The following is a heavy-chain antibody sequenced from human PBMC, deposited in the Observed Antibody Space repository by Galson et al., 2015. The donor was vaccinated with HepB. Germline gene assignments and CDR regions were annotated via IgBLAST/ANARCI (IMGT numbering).Heavy chain of an antibody. V-gene: IGHV3-53*01. CDR2: IYSGGST. D-gene: IGHD4-17*01. CDR1: GFTVSSNY. Sequence: SLRLSCAASGFTVSSNYMSWVRQAPGKGLEWVSVIYSGGSTYYADSVKGRFTISRDNSKNTLYLQMNSLRAEDTAVYYCARTPPSYGDYLIAFDIWGQGTMVTVSS. J-gene: IGHJ3*02. CDR3: ARTPPSYGDYLIAFDI.